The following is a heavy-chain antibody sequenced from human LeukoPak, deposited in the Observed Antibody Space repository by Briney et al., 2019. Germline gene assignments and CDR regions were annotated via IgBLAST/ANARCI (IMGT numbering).Heavy chain of an antibody. CDR1: GYSISSGYY. Sequence: SETLSLTCTVSGYSISSGYYWGWIRQPPGKGLEWIGSIYHGGSTYYNPSLKSRVTISVDTSKNQCSLRLSSVTAADTAVYYCARGAATARTEENYFDYWGQGTLVTVSS. CDR2: IYHGGST. CDR3: ARGAATARTEENYFDY. V-gene: IGHV4-38-2*02. D-gene: IGHD2-21*02. J-gene: IGHJ4*02.